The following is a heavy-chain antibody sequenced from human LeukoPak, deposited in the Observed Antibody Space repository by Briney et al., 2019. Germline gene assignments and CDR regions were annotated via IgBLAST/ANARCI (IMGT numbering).Heavy chain of an antibody. CDR3: ARAGYYYDSSGPLDY. J-gene: IGHJ4*02. V-gene: IGHV3-21*01. D-gene: IGHD3-22*01. CDR2: ISSSRSYI. CDR1: GFTFSSYS. Sequence: GGSLRLSCAASGFTFSSYSMNWIRQAPGKGLEWVSSISSSRSYIYYADSVKGRFTISRDNDKNSLYLQMNSLRAEDTAVYYCARAGYYYDSSGPLDYWGQGTLVTVSS.